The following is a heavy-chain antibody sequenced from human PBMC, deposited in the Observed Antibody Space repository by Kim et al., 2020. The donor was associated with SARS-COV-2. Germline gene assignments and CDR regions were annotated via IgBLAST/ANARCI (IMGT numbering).Heavy chain of an antibody. J-gene: IGHJ3*02. D-gene: IGHD3-10*01. CDR3: AKGDLWFGDNAFDI. V-gene: IGHV3-9*01. Sequence: YADSVKGRFTISRDNAKNSLYLQMNSLRAEDTALYYCAKGDLWFGDNAFDIWGQGTMVTVSS.